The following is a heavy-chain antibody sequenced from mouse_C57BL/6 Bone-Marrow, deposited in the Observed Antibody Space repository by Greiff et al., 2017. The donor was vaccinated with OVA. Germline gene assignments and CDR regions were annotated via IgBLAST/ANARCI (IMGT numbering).Heavy chain of an antibody. V-gene: IGHV1-81*01. D-gene: IGHD2-2*01. Sequence: QVQLKESGAELARPGASVKLSCKASGYTFTSYGISWVKQRTGQGLEWIGEIYPRSGNTYYNEKFKGQATLTADKSSSTAYMELRSLTSEDSAVYFCARAGVTPYYYAMDYWGQGTSVTVSS. CDR3: ARAGVTPYYYAMDY. CDR1: GYTFTSYG. J-gene: IGHJ4*01. CDR2: IYPRSGNT.